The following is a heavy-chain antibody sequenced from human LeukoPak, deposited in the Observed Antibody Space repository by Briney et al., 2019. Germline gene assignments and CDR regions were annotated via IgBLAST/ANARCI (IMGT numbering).Heavy chain of an antibody. CDR2: IKQDGSEK. Sequence: PGRSLRLSCTASGFTFGDYAMSWVRQAPGKGLEWVAYIKQDGSEKDYVDSVKGRFTISRDNSKNSLHLQMNSLRAEDTAVYYCARGGWSLDYWGQGTLVTVSS. V-gene: IGHV3-7*04. D-gene: IGHD6-19*01. J-gene: IGHJ4*02. CDR1: GFTFGDYA. CDR3: ARGGWSLDY.